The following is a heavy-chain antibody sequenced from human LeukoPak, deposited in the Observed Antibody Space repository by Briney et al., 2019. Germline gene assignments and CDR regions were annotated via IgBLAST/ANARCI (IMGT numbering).Heavy chain of an antibody. CDR3: AKAQEPYYYYGMDV. V-gene: IGHV3-23*01. D-gene: IGHD1-14*01. Sequence: GGSLRLSCAASGFTFSSYAMSWVRQAPGKGLEWVSAISGSGGSTYYADSVKGRFTISRDNSKNTLYLQMNSLRAEDTAVYYCAKAQEPYYYYGMDVWGQRTTVTVSS. CDR1: GFTFSSYA. J-gene: IGHJ6*02. CDR2: ISGSGGST.